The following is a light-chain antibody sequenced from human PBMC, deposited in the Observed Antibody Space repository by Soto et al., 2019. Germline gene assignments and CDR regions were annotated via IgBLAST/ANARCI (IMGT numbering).Light chain of an antibody. V-gene: IGLV1-47*01. CDR1: SSNIGSNY. J-gene: IGLJ2*01. CDR2: TNT. CDR3: AAWDDSLSGVV. Sequence: QSVLTQPPSASGTPGQRVTISCSGSSSNIGSNYVYWYQQLPRTAPKLLIYTNTHRPSGVPDRFSGSKSGTSASLAISGLRSEDEADYYCAAWDDSLSGVVFGGGTKLTVL.